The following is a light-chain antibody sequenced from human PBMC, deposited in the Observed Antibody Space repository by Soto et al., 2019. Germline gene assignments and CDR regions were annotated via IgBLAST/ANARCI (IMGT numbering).Light chain of an antibody. CDR1: QSISIY. CDR2: AAS. CDR3: QQSYSTPT. V-gene: IGKV1-39*01. Sequence: DIQMTQSRSSLSASVGDRVTITCSASQSISIYLNWYQQKPGKAPKLLIYAASSLQCGVPSRFSGSGSGTDFTLTISSLQPEDFATYYCQQSYSTPTFGQGTKLEIK. J-gene: IGKJ2*01.